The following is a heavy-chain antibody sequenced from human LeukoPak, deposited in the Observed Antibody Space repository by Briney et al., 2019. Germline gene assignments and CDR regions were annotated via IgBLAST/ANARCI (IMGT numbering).Heavy chain of an antibody. V-gene: IGHV3-21*01. J-gene: IGHJ4*02. CDR1: GFTFSSYS. Sequence: PGGSLRLSCAASGFTFSSYSMNWVRQAPGKGLEWVPSISSSSSYIYYADSVKGRFTISRDNAKNSLYLQMNSLRAEDTAVYYCARGGTNVDIVATTDSDFDYWGQGTLVTVSS. CDR2: ISSSSSYI. CDR3: ARGGTNVDIVATTDSDFDY. D-gene: IGHD5-12*01.